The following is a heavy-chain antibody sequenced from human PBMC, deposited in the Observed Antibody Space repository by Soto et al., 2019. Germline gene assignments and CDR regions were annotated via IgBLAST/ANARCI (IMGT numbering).Heavy chain of an antibody. CDR3: VRGGGGGLFDP. J-gene: IGHJ5*02. D-gene: IGHD2-15*01. CDR1: GFTFIDYY. V-gene: IGHV3-11*06. CDR2: ISPGSRYP. Sequence: PVGSLRISCASSGFTFIDYYMSWIRQAPGKGLEWLSYISPGSRYPAYADSVKGRFTISRDNARRSLSLQMNSLTVDDTAIYYCVRGGGGGLFDPWGQGSMVTVSS.